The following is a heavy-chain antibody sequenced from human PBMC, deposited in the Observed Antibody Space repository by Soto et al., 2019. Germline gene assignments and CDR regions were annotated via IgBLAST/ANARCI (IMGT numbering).Heavy chain of an antibody. CDR1: GLTLSTSS. CDR3: ASRYLEHCFSSGCSAPYDY. Sequence: GALRLSCAAFGLTLSTSSMNWVRQAPGRGLEWISYTRRHTSVTAYADSVKGRFTISRDSAKNSLYLQMNSLRAEDTAVYYCASRYLEHCFSSGCSAPYDYWGQGALVTVSS. V-gene: IGHV3-48*01. D-gene: IGHD3-22*01. CDR2: TRRHTSVT. J-gene: IGHJ4*02.